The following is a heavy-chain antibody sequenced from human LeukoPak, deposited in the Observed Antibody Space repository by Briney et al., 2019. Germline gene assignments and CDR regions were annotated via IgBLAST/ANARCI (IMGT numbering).Heavy chain of an antibody. CDR3: AGFYDFWSGYSRSDY. V-gene: IGHV4-39*01. CDR2: IYYSGST. J-gene: IGHJ4*02. D-gene: IGHD3-3*01. Sequence: SETLSLTCTVSGGSISSSSYYWGWIRQPPGKGLEWIGSIYYSGSTYYNPSLKSRVTISVDTSKNQFSLKLSSVTAADTAVYYCAGFYDFWSGYSRSDYWGQGTLVTVSS. CDR1: GGSISSSSYY.